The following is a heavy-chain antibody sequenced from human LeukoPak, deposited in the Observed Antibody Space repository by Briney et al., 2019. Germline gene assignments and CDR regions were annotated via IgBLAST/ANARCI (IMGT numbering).Heavy chain of an antibody. CDR2: INHSGST. Sequence: PSETLSLTCAVYGVSYSGYYWSWIRQPPGKGLEWIGEINHSGSTNYNPSLKSRVTISVNTSKNQFSLKLSSVTAADTAVYYCARHSSSWYYPEYFQHWGQGTLVTVSS. CDR3: ARHSSSWYYPEYFQH. J-gene: IGHJ1*01. V-gene: IGHV4-34*01. D-gene: IGHD6-13*01. CDR1: GVSYSGYY.